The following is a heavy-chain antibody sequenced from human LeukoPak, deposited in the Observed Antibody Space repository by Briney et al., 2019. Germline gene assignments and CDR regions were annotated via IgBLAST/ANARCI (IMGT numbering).Heavy chain of an antibody. D-gene: IGHD6-13*01. CDR2: ISGSGGST. J-gene: IGHJ4*02. V-gene: IGHV3-23*01. CDR3: AKAIVGSWYYFDY. CDR1: GFTFSSYI. Sequence: GGSLRLSCAASGFTFSSYIMNLVRQAPGRGLGWVSAISGSGGSTYYADSVKGRFTISRDNSTNTLYLQMNSLRAEDTAVYYCAKAIVGSWYYFDYWGQGTLVTVSS.